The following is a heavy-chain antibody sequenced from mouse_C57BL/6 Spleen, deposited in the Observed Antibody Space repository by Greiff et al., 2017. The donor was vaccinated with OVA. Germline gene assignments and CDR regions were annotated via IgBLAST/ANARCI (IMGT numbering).Heavy chain of an antibody. CDR1: GYTFTSYW. V-gene: IGHV1-69*01. CDR2: IDPSDSYT. D-gene: IGHD1-1*01. CDR3: ARSPHYCGFDYFGY. Sequence: QVQLQQPGAELVMPGASVKLSCKASGYTFTSYWMHWVKQRPGQGLEWIGEIDPSDSYTNYNQKFKGKSTLTVDKSSSTAYMQLSSLTSGDSAVYSWARSPHYCGFDYFGYWGQGTTLTVSS. J-gene: IGHJ2*01.